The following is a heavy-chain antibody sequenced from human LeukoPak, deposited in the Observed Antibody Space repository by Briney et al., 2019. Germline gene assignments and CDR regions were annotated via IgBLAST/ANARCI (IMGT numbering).Heavy chain of an antibody. J-gene: IGHJ3*02. CDR2: ISDSGGNT. CDR3: AKNRDSSAYYHDAFDI. CDR1: GFTFSSYA. Sequence: TGGSLRLSCAASGFTFSSYAMSWVRQAPGKGLEWVSVISDSGGNTYYADSVKGRFTISRDNFKNTLYLQMNSLRAEDTAIYYCAKNRDSSAYYHDAFDIWGQGTVVTVSS. V-gene: IGHV3-23*01. D-gene: IGHD3-22*01.